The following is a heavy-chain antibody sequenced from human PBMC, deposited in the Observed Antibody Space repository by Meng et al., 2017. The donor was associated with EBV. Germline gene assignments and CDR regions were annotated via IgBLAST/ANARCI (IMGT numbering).Heavy chain of an antibody. J-gene: IGHJ4*02. CDR1: GYACACCG. Sequence: QGRIVLKCTGVNKLGASVKVSCEACGYACACCGGSWGRQAPGQGLGWVGSISAYNSNTNTSQKLQCRVTMTTDTATSTAYIGLSSLGSDDTAVDYCWGVRTFGLVLPPDYWGQGTLVTVSS. D-gene: IGHD3-3*01. V-gene: IGHV1-18*01. CDR3: WGVRTFGLVLPPDY. CDR2: ISAYNSNT.